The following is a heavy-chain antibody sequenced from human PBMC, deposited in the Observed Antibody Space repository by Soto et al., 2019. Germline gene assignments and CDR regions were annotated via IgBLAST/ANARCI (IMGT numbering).Heavy chain of an antibody. CDR2: ISYDGSNK. CDR3: AREFFDSGSYGAFDI. CDR1: GFTFSSYA. Sequence: SXSLSCAASGFTFSSYAMHWVRQAPGKGLEWVAVISYDGSNKYYADSVKGRFTISRDNSKNTLYLQMNSLRAEDTAVYYCAREFFDSGSYGAFDIWGQGTMVTVSS. J-gene: IGHJ3*02. D-gene: IGHD1-26*01. V-gene: IGHV3-30-3*01.